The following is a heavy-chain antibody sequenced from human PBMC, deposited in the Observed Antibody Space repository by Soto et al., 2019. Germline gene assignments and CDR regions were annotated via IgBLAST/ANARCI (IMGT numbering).Heavy chain of an antibody. Sequence: GGSLRLSCAVSGFTFSSFAMSWVRQAPGKGLEWVSVISSSSSYIYYADSVKGRFTISRDNAKNSLYLQMNSLRAEDTAVYYCARDQPGYSYGYGLGYWGQGTLVTVSS. J-gene: IGHJ4*02. CDR3: ARDQPGYSYGYGLGY. CDR2: ISSSSSYI. V-gene: IGHV3-21*01. CDR1: GFTFSSFA. D-gene: IGHD5-18*01.